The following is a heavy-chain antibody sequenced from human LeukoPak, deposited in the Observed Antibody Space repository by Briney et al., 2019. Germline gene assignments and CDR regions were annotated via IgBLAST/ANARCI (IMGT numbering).Heavy chain of an antibody. V-gene: IGHV3-9*01. Sequence: GESLRLSCAGSGFSLDDYAMHWVRQAPGKGLERVSSISCDGNNQAYADSVKGRFTISRDNAKNSLFLHMNSLRADDTALYYCIKDMGFDLVNDAFDFWGQGTMVTVSS. CDR1: GFSLDDYA. D-gene: IGHD3-9*01. J-gene: IGHJ3*01. CDR2: ISCDGNNQ. CDR3: IKDMGFDLVNDAFDF.